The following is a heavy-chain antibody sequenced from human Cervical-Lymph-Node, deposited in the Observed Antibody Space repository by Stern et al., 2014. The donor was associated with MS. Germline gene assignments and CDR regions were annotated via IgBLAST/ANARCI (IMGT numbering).Heavy chain of an antibody. D-gene: IGHD5-18*01. CDR3: ARKTDTAVGGDY. Sequence: EVQLVESGGGLIQPGGSLRLSCAASGFSVSTNFMSWVRQAPGKGLEWGSLMYSRGGTNYADSVKGRFTISRDSSKNTLYLQMSDLRAEDTAVYYCARKTDTAVGGDYWGPGTLVTVSS. CDR2: MYSRGGT. CDR1: GFSVSTNF. J-gene: IGHJ4*02. V-gene: IGHV3-53*01.